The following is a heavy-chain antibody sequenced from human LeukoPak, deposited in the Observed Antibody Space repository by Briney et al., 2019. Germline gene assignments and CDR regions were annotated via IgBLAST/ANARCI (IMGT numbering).Heavy chain of an antibody. V-gene: IGHV1-2*02. Sequence: GASVKVSCKASGYTFTGYYMHWVRQAPGQGLEWMGWINPNSGDTNYAQKFQGRVTMTRDTSINTAYMELSSLRSDDTAVYYCARGVAATPYYFDYWGQGTLVTVSS. D-gene: IGHD2-15*01. CDR3: ARGVAATPYYFDY. CDR1: GYTFTGYY. CDR2: INPNSGDT. J-gene: IGHJ4*02.